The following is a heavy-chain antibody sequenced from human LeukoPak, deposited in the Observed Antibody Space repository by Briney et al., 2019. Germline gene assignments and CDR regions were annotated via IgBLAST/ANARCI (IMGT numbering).Heavy chain of an antibody. Sequence: SETLSLTCTVSGGSISSSNYYWGWIRQPPGKGLEWIGSIYYSGSTYYSPSLKSRVTISVDTSKNQFSLKLCSVTAADTAVYYCARIIEMATIFAPFDPWGQGTLVTVSS. CDR1: GGSISSSNYY. J-gene: IGHJ5*02. CDR2: IYYSGST. D-gene: IGHD5-24*01. CDR3: ARIIEMATIFAPFDP. V-gene: IGHV4-39*01.